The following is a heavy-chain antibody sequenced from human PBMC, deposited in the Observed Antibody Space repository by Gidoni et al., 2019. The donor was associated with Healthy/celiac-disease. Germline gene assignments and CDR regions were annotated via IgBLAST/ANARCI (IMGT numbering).Heavy chain of an antibody. V-gene: IGHV4-38-2*01. CDR1: GYSLSSGYY. D-gene: IGHD1-26*01. Sequence: QVQLQESGPGLVKPSETLSLTCAVSGYSLSSGYYWGWIRQPPGKGLEWIGSIYHSGSTYYNPSLKSRVTISVDTSKNQFSLKLSSVTAADTAVYYCARLWVGNWFDPWGQGTLVTVSS. J-gene: IGHJ5*02. CDR2: IYHSGST. CDR3: ARLWVGNWFDP.